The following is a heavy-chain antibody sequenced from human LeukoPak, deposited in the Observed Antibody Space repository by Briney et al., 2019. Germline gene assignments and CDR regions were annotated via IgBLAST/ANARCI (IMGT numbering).Heavy chain of an antibody. J-gene: IGHJ4*02. D-gene: IGHD3-16*01. CDR3: ARLNFRGGEALHFDS. CDR2: IYYSGST. Sequence: SEALSLTCTVSGGSISSYYWSWIRQPPGKGLEWIGYIYYSGSTNYNPSLKSRVTISVDTSKNQFSLKLSSVTAADTALYFCARLNFRGGEALHFDSWGQGTLVTVSS. V-gene: IGHV4-59*01. CDR1: GGSISSYY.